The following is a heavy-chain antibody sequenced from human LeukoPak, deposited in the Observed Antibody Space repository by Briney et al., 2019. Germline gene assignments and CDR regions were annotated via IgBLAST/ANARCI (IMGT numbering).Heavy chain of an antibody. Sequence: GGSLRLSCAASGFTFSSYGMHWVRQAPGKGLEWVAFIRYDGSNKYYADSVKGRFTISRDNSKNTLYLQMNSLRAEDTAVYYCARAVISPYYYYMDVWGKGTTVTVSS. D-gene: IGHD3-16*02. J-gene: IGHJ6*03. CDR2: IRYDGSNK. V-gene: IGHV3-30*02. CDR3: ARAVISPYYYYMDV. CDR1: GFTFSSYG.